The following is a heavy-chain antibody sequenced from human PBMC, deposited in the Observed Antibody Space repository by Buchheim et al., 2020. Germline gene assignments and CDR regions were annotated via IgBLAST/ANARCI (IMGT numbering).Heavy chain of an antibody. J-gene: IGHJ6*02. CDR3: ARDRSLAPFYYFAVDV. Sequence: QVQLQESGPGLVKPSETLSLTCAVSGVSINTYYWTWIRQSPGKGLEWIGHVYYTGSTNYNPPLKSRVTMSVDTSKNQFSLRLTSVTAADTAVYYCARDRSLAPFYYFAVDVWGQGTT. V-gene: IGHV4-59*01. CDR1: GVSINTYY. CDR2: VYYTGST.